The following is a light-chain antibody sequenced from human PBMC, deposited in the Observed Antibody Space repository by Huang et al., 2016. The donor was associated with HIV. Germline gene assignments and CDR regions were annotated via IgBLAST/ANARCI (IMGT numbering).Light chain of an antibody. CDR1: QNINTY. CDR3: QQSYSTLFT. J-gene: IGKJ3*01. V-gene: IGKV1-39*01. CDR2: TAS. Sequence: DIQMTQSPSSLSASVGDRVTITCRASQNINTYLNWYQQRRGKAPKLLIYTASNLDSGVPSRFSGSGSGTDFTLTISSLRPEDSATYYCQQSYSTLFTFGPGTRVDIK.